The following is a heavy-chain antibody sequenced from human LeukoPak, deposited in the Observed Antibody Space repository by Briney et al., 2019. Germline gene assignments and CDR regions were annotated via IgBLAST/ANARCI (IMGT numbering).Heavy chain of an antibody. D-gene: IGHD6-6*01. Sequence: ASVKVSCKASGYTFTSYDINWVRQATGQGLEWMGWMNPNSGNTGYAQKFQGRVTITRNTSISTAYMELSSLRSEDTAVYYCARVGIAARNYYYYYMDVWGKGTTVTASS. CDR3: ARVGIAARNYYYYYMDV. V-gene: IGHV1-8*03. CDR2: MNPNSGNT. J-gene: IGHJ6*03. CDR1: GYTFTSYD.